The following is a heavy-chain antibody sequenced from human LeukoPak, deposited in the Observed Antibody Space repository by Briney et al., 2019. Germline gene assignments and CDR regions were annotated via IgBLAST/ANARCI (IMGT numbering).Heavy chain of an antibody. J-gene: IGHJ4*02. CDR1: GGSISSSSYY. CDR3: ARFTRPFYYFDY. D-gene: IGHD2-8*01. V-gene: IGHV4-39*01. Sequence: SETLSLTCTVSGGSISSSSYYWGWIRQPPGKGLEWIGSIYYSGSTYYNPSLKSRVTISVDTSKNQFSLKLSSVTAADTAVYYCARFTRPFYYFDYWGQGTLVTVSS. CDR2: IYYSGST.